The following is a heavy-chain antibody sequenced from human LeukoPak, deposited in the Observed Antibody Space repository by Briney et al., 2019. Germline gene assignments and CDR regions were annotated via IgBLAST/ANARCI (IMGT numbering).Heavy chain of an antibody. V-gene: IGHV1-2*02. CDR1: GYTFTNYG. J-gene: IGHJ4*02. CDR2: INPNSGGT. CDR3: ARDLYGGTSATFDY. D-gene: IGHD4-23*01. Sequence: ASVKVSCKASGYTFTNYGISWVRQAPGQGLEWMGWINPNSGGTYYAQKFQGRVTMTSDTSISTAYMELSRLRSDNTAVYYCARDLYGGTSATFDYWGQGTLVTVSS.